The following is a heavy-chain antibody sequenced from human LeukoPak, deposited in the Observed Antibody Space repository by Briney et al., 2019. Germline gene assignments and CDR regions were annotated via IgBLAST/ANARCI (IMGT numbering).Heavy chain of an antibody. CDR2: IYSGGGT. D-gene: IGHD6-19*01. Sequence: GGSLRLYCAASGFTVSNNYMSWVRQAPGKGLEWVSVIYSGGGTFYADSVKGRFTISRDSSKNTLYLQMNSLRAEDTAVYYCARAGGLRIAVAPIDCWGQGTLVTVSS. CDR3: ARAGGLRIAVAPIDC. J-gene: IGHJ4*02. CDR1: GFTVSNNY. V-gene: IGHV3-53*01.